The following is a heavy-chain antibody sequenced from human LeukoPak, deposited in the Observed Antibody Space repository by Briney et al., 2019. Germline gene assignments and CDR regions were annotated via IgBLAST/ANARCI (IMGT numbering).Heavy chain of an antibody. CDR2: ISGSGGST. CDR1: GFTFSSYA. D-gene: IGHD3-22*01. Sequence: PGGSLRLSCAASGFTFSSYAMSWVRQAPGKGLEWVSAISGSGGSTYYADSVKGRFTISRDNSKNTLYLQMSSLRAEDTAVYYCAKDPNYYDSSGPFFWGQGTLVTVSS. J-gene: IGHJ4*02. V-gene: IGHV3-23*01. CDR3: AKDPNYYDSSGPFF.